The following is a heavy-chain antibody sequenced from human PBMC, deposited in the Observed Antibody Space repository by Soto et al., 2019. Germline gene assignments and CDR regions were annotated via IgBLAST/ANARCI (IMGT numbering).Heavy chain of an antibody. CDR3: ARISRLGRIAAAGTELYYYYYYGMDV. D-gene: IGHD6-13*01. Sequence: PGESLKISCKGSGYSFTSYWIGWVRQMPGKGLEWMGIIYPGDSDTRYSPSFQGQVTISADKSISTAYLQWSSLKASDTAMYYCARISRLGRIAAAGTELYYYYYYGMDVWGQGTTVTVSS. CDR1: GYSFTSYW. V-gene: IGHV5-51*01. J-gene: IGHJ6*02. CDR2: IYPGDSDT.